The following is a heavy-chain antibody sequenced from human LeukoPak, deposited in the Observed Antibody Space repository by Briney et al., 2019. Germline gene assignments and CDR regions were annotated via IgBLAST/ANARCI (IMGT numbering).Heavy chain of an antibody. V-gene: IGHV3-30*18. D-gene: IGHD6-19*01. CDR1: GFTFDDYG. J-gene: IGHJ4*02. CDR2: ISYDGRNK. CDR3: VKDGDDSGWNYFDY. Sequence: GGSLRLSCAASGFTFDDYGMHWVRQAPGKGLEWVAVISYDGRNKYYADSVKGRFTISRDNSQNTLSLQMNSLRAEDTAVYYCVKDGDDSGWNYFDYWGQGTLVTVSS.